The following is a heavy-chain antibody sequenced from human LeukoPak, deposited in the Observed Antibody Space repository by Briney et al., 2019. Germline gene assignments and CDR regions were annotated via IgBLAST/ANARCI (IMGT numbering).Heavy chain of an antibody. CDR1: GASISSYY. CDR2: TYYSGNT. J-gene: IGHJ3*02. Sequence: SETLSLTCTVSGASISSYYWNWIRQPPGKGLEWIGYTYYSGNTNYNPSLKSRVTMSVDTSKNQFSLKVTSVTAADTAVYYCARFRNFVPDIWGQGTMVTVSS. V-gene: IGHV4-59*12. D-gene: IGHD3-16*02. CDR3: ARFRNFVPDI.